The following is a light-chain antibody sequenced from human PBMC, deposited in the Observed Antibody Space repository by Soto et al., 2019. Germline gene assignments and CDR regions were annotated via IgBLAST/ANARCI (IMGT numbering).Light chain of an antibody. Sequence: DIQMTQSQSSVSASVGDRVTISCQASQGISRSLAWYQQKPGKAPKLLIYDASSLESGVPSRFSGSGSGTEFTLTISSLQPDDFATYYCQHYNSYSEAFGQGTKVDI. CDR3: QHYNSYSEA. CDR2: DAS. V-gene: IGKV1-5*01. CDR1: QGISRS. J-gene: IGKJ1*01.